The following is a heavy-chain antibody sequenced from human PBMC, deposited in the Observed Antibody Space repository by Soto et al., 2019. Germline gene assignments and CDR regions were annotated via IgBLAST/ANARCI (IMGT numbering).Heavy chain of an antibody. J-gene: IGHJ6*02. Sequence: ASVKVSFKASGYTFTSYAMHWVRQAPGQRLDCIGWINAGNGNTKYSQEFQGRVTITRDTSASTAYMELRSLRSDDTAVYYCARDIAVAGTYNYYYGMDVWGQGTTVTVSS. CDR3: ARDIAVAGTYNYYYGMDV. CDR2: INAGNGNT. CDR1: GYTFTSYA. D-gene: IGHD6-19*01. V-gene: IGHV1-3*01.